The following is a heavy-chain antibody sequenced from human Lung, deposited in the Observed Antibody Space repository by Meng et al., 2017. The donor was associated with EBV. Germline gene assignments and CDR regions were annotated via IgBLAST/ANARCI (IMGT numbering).Heavy chain of an antibody. CDR2: IDPHNGGT. CDR1: GDTFTGHY. CDR3: ARVKKRFGEVLAY. V-gene: IGHV1-2*02. Sequence: QVQLAQSGAEVKKPGGSVKVSCQASGDTFTGHYTHWVRQAPGQGLEWMGWIDPHNGGTKYAEKFQGRVSMTKDTSISTVYMELSSLRSDDTAVYYCARVKKRFGEVLAYWGQGTLVTVSS. D-gene: IGHD3-10*01. J-gene: IGHJ4*02.